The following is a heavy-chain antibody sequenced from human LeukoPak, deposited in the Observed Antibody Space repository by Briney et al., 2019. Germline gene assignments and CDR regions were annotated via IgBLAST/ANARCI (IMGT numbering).Heavy chain of an antibody. J-gene: IGHJ6*03. CDR1: GGTFSSYA. D-gene: IGHD3-16*01. CDR2: IIPIFGTA. Sequence: GSSVKVSCKASGGTFSSYAISWVRQAPGQGLEWVGGIIPIFGTANYAQKFQGRVTITTDESTSTAYMELSSLRSEDTAVYYCARGFVGYYYYYMDVWGKGTTVTVSS. V-gene: IGHV1-69*05. CDR3: ARGFVGYYYYYMDV.